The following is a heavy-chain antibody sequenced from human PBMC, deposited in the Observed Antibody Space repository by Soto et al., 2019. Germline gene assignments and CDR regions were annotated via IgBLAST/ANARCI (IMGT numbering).Heavy chain of an antibody. J-gene: IGHJ4*02. CDR1: GGTFSSYA. Sequence: SVKVSCKASGGTFSSYAISWVRQAPGQGLEWMGGIIPIFGTANYAQKFRGRVTITADESTSTAYMELSSLRSEDTAMYYCTYCGGDCYSFTFIDYWGQGTLVTVSS. V-gene: IGHV1-69*13. CDR3: TYCGGDCYSFTFIDY. CDR2: IIPIFGTA. D-gene: IGHD2-21*02.